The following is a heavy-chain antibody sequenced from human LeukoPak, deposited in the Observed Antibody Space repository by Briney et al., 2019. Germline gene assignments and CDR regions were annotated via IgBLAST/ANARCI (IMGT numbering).Heavy chain of an antibody. Sequence: SETLSLTCAGDSLSGSSVTWVRQPPGKGLEWIGEISQSGNTNYSPSLKSRLTMSIDTSKSQISLNLSSAATADTAVYFCARGILRYDWTDSDVRAFHYYYYMDVWGPGVTVIVSS. CDR3: ARGILRYDWTDSDVRAFHYYYYMDV. CDR1: DSLSGSS. CDR2: ISQSGNT. J-gene: IGHJ6*03. D-gene: IGHD1-20*01. V-gene: IGHV4-34*01.